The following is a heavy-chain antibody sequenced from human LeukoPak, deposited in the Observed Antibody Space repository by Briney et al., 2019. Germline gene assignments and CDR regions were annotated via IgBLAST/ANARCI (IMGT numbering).Heavy chain of an antibody. Sequence: SETLSLTCTVSGGSISSYYWSWIRQPAGKGLEWIGRIYTSGSTNYNPSLKSRVTMSVDTSKNQISLKLSSVTAADTAVYYCARDSPRYYFDSSGSYLDYWGQGTLVTVSS. D-gene: IGHD3-22*01. V-gene: IGHV4-4*07. CDR2: IYTSGST. CDR3: ARDSPRYYFDSSGSYLDY. CDR1: GGSISSYY. J-gene: IGHJ4*02.